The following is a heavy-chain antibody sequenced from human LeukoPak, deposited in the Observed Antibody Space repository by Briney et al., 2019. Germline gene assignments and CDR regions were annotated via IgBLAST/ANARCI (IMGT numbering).Heavy chain of an antibody. CDR1: GGSFSGYY. J-gene: IGHJ3*02. D-gene: IGHD3-9*01. Sequence: SETLSLPCAVYGGSFSGYYWSWIRQPPGKGLEWIGEINHSGSTNYNPSLKSRVTISVDTSKKQSSLKLRSVTAADQAVYFWSRGEVVLRYFDWLPQVHDAFDIWGQGTMVTVSS. CDR2: INHSGST. V-gene: IGHV4-34*01. CDR3: SRGEVVLRYFDWLPQVHDAFDI.